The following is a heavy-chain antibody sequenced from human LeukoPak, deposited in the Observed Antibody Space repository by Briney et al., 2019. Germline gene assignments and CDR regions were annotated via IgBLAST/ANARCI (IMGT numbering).Heavy chain of an antibody. CDR2: INPNSGGT. J-gene: IGHJ4*02. Sequence: ASVKVSCKASGYTFTGYYMHWVRQAPGQGLEWMGWINPNSGGTNYAQKFQGRVTMTRDTSISTAYMELSRLRSDDTAVYYCARVYSYGFWSTFYYFDYWGQGTLVTVSS. CDR3: ARVYSYGFWSTFYYFDY. V-gene: IGHV1-2*02. D-gene: IGHD5-18*01. CDR1: GYTFTGYY.